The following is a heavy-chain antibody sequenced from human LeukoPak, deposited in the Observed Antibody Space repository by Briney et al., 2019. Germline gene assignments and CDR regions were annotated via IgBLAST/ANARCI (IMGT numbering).Heavy chain of an antibody. J-gene: IGHJ5*02. CDR2: IYHSGST. V-gene: IGHV4-38-2*02. D-gene: IGHD6-13*01. CDR1: GGSFSGYY. Sequence: SETLSLTCAVYGGSFSGYYWGWIRQPPGKGLEWIGSIYHSGSTYYNPSLRSRVTISVDTSKNQFSLKLSSVTAADTAVYYCARDRLAAAAPNWFDPWGQGTLVTVSS. CDR3: ARDRLAAAAPNWFDP.